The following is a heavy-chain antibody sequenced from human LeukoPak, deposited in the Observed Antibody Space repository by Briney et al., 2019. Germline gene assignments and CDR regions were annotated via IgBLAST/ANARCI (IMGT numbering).Heavy chain of an antibody. CDR1: GGSFSGYY. Sequence: SETLSLTCAVYGGSFSGYYRSWIRQPPGKGLEWIGEINHSGSTNYIPSLKSRVTISIDTSKNQFSLKLSSVTAADTAVYYCARVSHYDFWSGFNYYYGMDVWGQGTTVTVSS. D-gene: IGHD3-3*01. J-gene: IGHJ6*02. V-gene: IGHV4-34*01. CDR3: ARVSHYDFWSGFNYYYGMDV. CDR2: INHSGST.